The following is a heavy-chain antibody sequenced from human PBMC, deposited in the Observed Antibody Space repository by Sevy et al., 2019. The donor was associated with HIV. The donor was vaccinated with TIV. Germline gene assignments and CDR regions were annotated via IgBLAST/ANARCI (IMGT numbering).Heavy chain of an antibody. D-gene: IGHD3-22*01. V-gene: IGHV1-24*01. CDR3: ATTKDYYDSSGYPFDY. CDR1: GYTLTELS. J-gene: IGHJ4*02. CDR2: FDPEDDEK. Sequence: ASVKVSCKVPGYTLTELSVHWVRQAPGKGLEWMATFDPEDDEKIYAQKFQGRVTMTEDTSTDTAYMELSSLRSEDTAVYYCATTKDYYDSSGYPFDYWGQGTLVTVSS.